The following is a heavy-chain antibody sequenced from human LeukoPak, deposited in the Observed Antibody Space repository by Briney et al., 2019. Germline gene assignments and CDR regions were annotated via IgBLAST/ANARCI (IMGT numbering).Heavy chain of an antibody. V-gene: IGHV3-66*01. D-gene: IGHD2-15*01. J-gene: IGHJ1*01. CDR1: GFSVSNNY. CDR2: IYSGGST. Sequence: GGSLRLSCAASGFSVSNNYMSWVRQAPGQGLEWVSVIYSGGSTFYADSVKGRFTISRDNSKNTLYLQMNSLRAEDTAVYYCASDSYSPEYFQHWGQGTLVTVSS. CDR3: ASDSYSPEYFQH.